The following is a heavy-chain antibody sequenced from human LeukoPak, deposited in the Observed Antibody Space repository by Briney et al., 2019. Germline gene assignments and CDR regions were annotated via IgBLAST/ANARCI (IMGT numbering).Heavy chain of an antibody. V-gene: IGHV3-23*01. D-gene: IGHD3-9*01. CDR3: AKVDEALTGYFGY. J-gene: IGHJ4*02. Sequence: PGGSLRLSCAASGFTFSSYGMSWVRQSPGKGLEWVSGISGGSGTTYYAYYADSVKGRFTISRDNSKNTLYLQMNSLRAEDTAVYYCAKVDEALTGYFGYWGQGTLVTVSS. CDR2: ISGGSGTTYYA. CDR1: GFTFSSYG.